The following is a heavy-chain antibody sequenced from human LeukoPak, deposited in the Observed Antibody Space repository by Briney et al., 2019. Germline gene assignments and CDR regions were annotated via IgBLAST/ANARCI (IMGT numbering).Heavy chain of an antibody. V-gene: IGHV4-34*01. CDR2: INHSGST. J-gene: IGHJ4*02. D-gene: IGHD2-2*01. Sequence: PSETLSLTCAVYGGSFSGYYWSWIRQPPGKGLEWIGEINHSGSTSYNPSLKSRVTISVDTSKNQFSLKLSSVTAADTAVYYCARVKGFYCSSTSCNDYWGQGTLVTVSS. CDR1: GGSFSGYY. CDR3: ARVKGFYCSSTSCNDY.